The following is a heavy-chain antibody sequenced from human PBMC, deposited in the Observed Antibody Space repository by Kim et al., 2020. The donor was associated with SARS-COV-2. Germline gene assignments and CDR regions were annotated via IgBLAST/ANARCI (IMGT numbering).Heavy chain of an antibody. D-gene: IGHD3-3*01. Sequence: GGSLRLSCAASGFTFSSYAMSWVRQAPGKGLEWVSAISGSGGSTYYADSVKGRFTISRDNSKNTLYLQMNSLRAEDTAVYYCAKFLWSFTWLRYYDLMGGWFDPWGQGTLVTVSS. CDR2: ISGSGGST. J-gene: IGHJ5*02. CDR3: AKFLWSFTWLRYYDLMGGWFDP. V-gene: IGHV3-23*01. CDR1: GFTFSSYA.